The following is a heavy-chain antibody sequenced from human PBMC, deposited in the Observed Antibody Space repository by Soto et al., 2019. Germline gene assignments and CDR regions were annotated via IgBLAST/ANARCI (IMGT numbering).Heavy chain of an antibody. CDR2: INHTGST. CDR1: GGSFSGYS. Sequence: SETLSLTCAVYGGSFSGYSWTWIRQPPGTGLEWIGEINHTGSTNYNPSLKSRVTISVDTSKNQFSLKLSSVTAADTAVYYCARGPAYCGGDCYDSLYYYYGMDVWGQGTTVTVSS. J-gene: IGHJ6*02. V-gene: IGHV4-34*01. D-gene: IGHD2-21*02. CDR3: ARGPAYCGGDCYDSLYYYYGMDV.